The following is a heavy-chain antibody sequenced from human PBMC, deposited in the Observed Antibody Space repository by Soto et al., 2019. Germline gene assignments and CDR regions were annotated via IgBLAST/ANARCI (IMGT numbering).Heavy chain of an antibody. CDR1: GGTFSSYT. CDR3: VRAANYYYYGMDV. J-gene: IGHJ6*02. CDR2: IIPILGIA. D-gene: IGHD6-13*01. V-gene: IGHV1-69*02. Sequence: QVQLVQSGAEVKKPGSSVKVSCKASGGTFSSYTISWVRQAPGQGLEWMGRIIPILGIANYAQKFQGRVTITADKSTSTAYMELSSLRSEDTAVYYCVRAANYYYYGMDVWGQGTTVTVSS.